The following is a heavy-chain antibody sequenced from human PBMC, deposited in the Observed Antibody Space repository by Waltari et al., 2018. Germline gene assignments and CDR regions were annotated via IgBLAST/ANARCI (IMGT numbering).Heavy chain of an antibody. CDR3: AGAAAGTGWFDP. CDR1: GFTFSSYS. D-gene: IGHD6-13*01. J-gene: IGHJ5*02. V-gene: IGHV3-21*01. Sequence: EVQLVESGGGLVKPGGSLRLSCAASGFTFSSYSMNWVRQAPGKGREWVSSISSSSSYIYYADSVKGRFTISRDNAKNSLYLQMNSLRAEDTAVYYCAGAAAGTGWFDPWGQGTLVTVSS. CDR2: ISSSSSYI.